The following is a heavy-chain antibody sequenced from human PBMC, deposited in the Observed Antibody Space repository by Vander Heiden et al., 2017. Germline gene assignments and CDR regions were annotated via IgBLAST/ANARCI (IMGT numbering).Heavy chain of an antibody. J-gene: IGHJ6*02. V-gene: IGHV3-30-3*01. CDR1: GSTFSSYA. D-gene: IGHD2-2*02. Sequence: QVQLVESGGGVVQPGRSLRLSCAASGSTFSSYARHWVRQAPGKGLEWVAVISYDGSNKYYADSVKGRFTISRDNSKNTLYLQMNSLRAEDTAVYYCARVSCSSTSCYRDYYYGMDVWGQGTTVTVSS. CDR2: ISYDGSNK. CDR3: ARVSCSSTSCYRDYYYGMDV.